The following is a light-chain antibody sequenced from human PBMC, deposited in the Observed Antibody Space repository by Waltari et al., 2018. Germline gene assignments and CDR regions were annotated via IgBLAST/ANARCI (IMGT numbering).Light chain of an antibody. J-gene: IGKJ1*01. V-gene: IGKV2-40*01. CDR2: MVS. CDR3: MQALRSPWT. CDR1: QSLVYSDGKTY. Sequence: DIVMTQTPLSLPVTLGEPASISCRSSQSLVYSDGKTYLDWYLQKPGQSPHRLMYMVSKRASGVPDKFSGSGSETDFTLKISRLEAEDVGGYYCMQALRSPWTFGQGTKVEIK.